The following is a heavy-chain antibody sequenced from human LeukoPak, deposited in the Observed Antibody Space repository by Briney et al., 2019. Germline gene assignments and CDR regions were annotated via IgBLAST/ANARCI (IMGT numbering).Heavy chain of an antibody. V-gene: IGHV4-39*01. CDR3: ARHTPYWFYP. Sequence: KPSETLSLTCTVSGGSTSSSSYYWGWIRQPPGKGLEWIGSIYYSGSTYYNPSLKSRVTISVDTSKNQFSLKLSSVTAADTAVYYCARHTPYWFYPWGQGTLVTVSS. CDR2: IYYSGST. J-gene: IGHJ5*02. D-gene: IGHD2-15*01. CDR1: GGSTSSSSYY.